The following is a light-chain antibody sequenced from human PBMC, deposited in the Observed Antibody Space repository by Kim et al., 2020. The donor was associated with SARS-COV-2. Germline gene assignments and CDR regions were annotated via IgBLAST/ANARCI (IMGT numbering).Light chain of an antibody. Sequence: GQRVTISCSGSSSNIGSNYVYWYQQLPGTAPKLLIYSNNQRPSGVPDRFSGSKSGTSASLAISGLRSEDEADYYCAAWDDSLSGGVFGGGTKLTVL. CDR3: AAWDDSLSGGV. V-gene: IGLV1-47*02. CDR1: SSNIGSNY. CDR2: SNN. J-gene: IGLJ3*02.